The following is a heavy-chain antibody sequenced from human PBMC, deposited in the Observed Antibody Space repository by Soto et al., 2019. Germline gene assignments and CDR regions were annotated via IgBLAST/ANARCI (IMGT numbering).Heavy chain of an antibody. Sequence: PSETLSLTCAVYGGSFSGYYWSWIRQPPGKGLEWIGEINHSGSTNYNPSLKSRVTISVDTSKNQFSLKLSSVTAADTAVYYCARGPPGGHWFDPWGQGTLVTVSS. CDR3: ARGPPGGHWFDP. V-gene: IGHV4-34*01. CDR1: GGSFSGYY. D-gene: IGHD3-10*01. J-gene: IGHJ5*02. CDR2: INHSGST.